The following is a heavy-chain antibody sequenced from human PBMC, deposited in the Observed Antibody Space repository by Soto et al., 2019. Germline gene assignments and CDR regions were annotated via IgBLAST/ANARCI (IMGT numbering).Heavy chain of an antibody. Sequence: GSRRLSCAVSGFTFDNYGMHWVRQAAGKGLEWLASISLDESDKYNADHVKGRFTIKRDNTKNTLHMQMNSLRPEDTAVYHSAKCDRRESSCFADYWGQGMLVTVSS. CDR1: GFTFDNYG. J-gene: IGHJ4*02. D-gene: IGHD2-15*01. CDR2: ISLDESDK. CDR3: AKCDRRESSCFADY. V-gene: IGHV3-30*18.